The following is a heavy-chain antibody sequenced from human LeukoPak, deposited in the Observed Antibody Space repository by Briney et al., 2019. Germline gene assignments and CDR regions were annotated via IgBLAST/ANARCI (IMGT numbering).Heavy chain of an antibody. Sequence: SETLSLTCTVSGGSISSTNYYWGWIRQPPGKGLEWIGSIYYSGNTYYNPSLKSRVTISVDTSKNQFSLKLSSVTAADTAVYYCARVPEGSWFDPWGQGTLVTVSS. CDR2: IYYSGNT. V-gene: IGHV4-39*07. D-gene: IGHD3-10*01. CDR3: ARVPEGSWFDP. CDR1: GGSISSTNYY. J-gene: IGHJ5*02.